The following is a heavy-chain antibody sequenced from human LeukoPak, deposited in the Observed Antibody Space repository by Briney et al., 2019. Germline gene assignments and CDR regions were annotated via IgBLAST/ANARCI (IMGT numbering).Heavy chain of an antibody. V-gene: IGHV3-30-3*01. CDR2: ISYDGSNK. CDR3: ARDGLAAEIDY. J-gene: IGHJ4*02. Sequence: GRSLRLSCAASGFTFSSYAMHWVRQAPGKGLEWVAVISYDGSNKYYADSVKGRFTISRDNSKNTLYLQMNSLRAEDTAVYYCARDGLAAEIDYGGQGTLVTVSA. CDR1: GFTFSSYA. D-gene: IGHD6-25*01.